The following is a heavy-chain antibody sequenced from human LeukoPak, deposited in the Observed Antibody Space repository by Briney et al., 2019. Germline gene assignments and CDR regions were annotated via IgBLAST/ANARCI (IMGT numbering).Heavy chain of an antibody. V-gene: IGHV1-24*01. CDR2: FDPEDGET. Sequence: ASVKVSCKVSGYNLTELAVRWVRQAPGKGLEWMGHFDPEDGETIYAQNFQGRVTVTEDTSADTAYMELTSLRSEDTAVYYCATDRITMIRGGRTYFYRGTDAWGQGTTVIVSS. D-gene: IGHD3-10*01. CDR3: ATDRITMIRGGRTYFYRGTDA. CDR1: GYNLTELA. J-gene: IGHJ6*02.